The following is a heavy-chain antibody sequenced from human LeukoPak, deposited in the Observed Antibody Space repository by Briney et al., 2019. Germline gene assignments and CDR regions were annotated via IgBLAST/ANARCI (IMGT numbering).Heavy chain of an antibody. D-gene: IGHD4-17*01. CDR1: GFSFSNAW. Sequence: GGSLRLSCVASGFSFSNAWMSWVRQAPGKGLEWVGRIKSKTNGGTTDYAAPVKGRFTTSRDDSKNTLYLQMNSLKPEDTAVYYCTKFDYAAFEYWGQGALVTVSS. J-gene: IGHJ4*02. CDR2: IKSKTNGGTT. CDR3: TKFDYAAFEY. V-gene: IGHV3-15*01.